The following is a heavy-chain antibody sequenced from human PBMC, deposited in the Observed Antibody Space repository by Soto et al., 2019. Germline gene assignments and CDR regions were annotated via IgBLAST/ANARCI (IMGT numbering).Heavy chain of an antibody. J-gene: IGHJ4*02. CDR1: GGSISSSSYY. Sequence: SETLSLTCTVSGGSISSSSYYWGWIRQPPGKGLEWIGSIYYSGSTCYNPSLKSRVTISVDTSKNQFSLKLSSVTAADTAVYYCARHVPPRTMVRGVIYYFDYWGQGTLVTVSS. V-gene: IGHV4-39*01. CDR2: IYYSGST. D-gene: IGHD3-10*01. CDR3: ARHVPPRTMVRGVIYYFDY.